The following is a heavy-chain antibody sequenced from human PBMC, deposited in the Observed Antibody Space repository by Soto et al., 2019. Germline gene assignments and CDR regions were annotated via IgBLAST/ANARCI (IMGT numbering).Heavy chain of an antibody. Sequence: EVQLVESGGGLVQPGGSLRLSCAASGFTFSSSWMHWVRQAPGKGLVWVSRINSGASTTNYADSVKGRFTISRDNAKNTLYLQMDSLTAEDTAVYYCARGPTGWFGYDYWGQGPLVTVSS. D-gene: IGHD3-10*01. J-gene: IGHJ4*02. CDR3: ARGPTGWFGYDY. V-gene: IGHV3-74*01. CDR1: GFTFSSSW. CDR2: INSGASTT.